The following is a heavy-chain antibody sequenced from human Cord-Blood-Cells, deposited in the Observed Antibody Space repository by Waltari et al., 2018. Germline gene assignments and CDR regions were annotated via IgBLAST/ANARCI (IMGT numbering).Heavy chain of an antibody. D-gene: IGHD3-22*01. Sequence: EVQLVQSGAEVNKPGASLQISCKGSGYSFTSYGNGWVRQLPGKGLEWMGIIYPGDSDTRYSPSFQGQVTISADKSISTAYLQWSSLKASDTAMYYCARRYYYDSSGYYFDYWGQGTLVTVSS. J-gene: IGHJ4*02. CDR3: ARRYYYDSSGYYFDY. CDR2: IYPGDSDT. CDR1: GYSFTSYG. V-gene: IGHV5-51*01.